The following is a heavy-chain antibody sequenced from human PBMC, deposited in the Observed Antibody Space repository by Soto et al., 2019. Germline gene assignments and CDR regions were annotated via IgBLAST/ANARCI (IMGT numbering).Heavy chain of an antibody. V-gene: IGHV4-31*03. CDR1: VGSIISGGYY. CDR2: IYYSGST. CDR3: ARDRYDLGSSGARWFDP. Sequence: NPSETLSLTCTFSVGSIISGGYYWSWIRQHPGKGLEWIGYIYYSGSTYYNPSLKSRVTISVDTSKNQFSLKLSSVTAADTAVYYCARDRYDLGSSGARWFDPWGQGTLVTVSS. J-gene: IGHJ5*02. D-gene: IGHD3-3*01.